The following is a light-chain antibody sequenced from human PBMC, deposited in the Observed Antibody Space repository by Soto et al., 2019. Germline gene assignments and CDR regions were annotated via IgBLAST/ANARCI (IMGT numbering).Light chain of an antibody. J-gene: IGLJ1*01. V-gene: IGLV2-14*01. CDR2: DVS. CDR1: SSDVGGYNY. CDR3: SSYPSSRGV. Sequence: QSALTQPASVSGSPGQSITISCTGTSSDVGGYNYVSWYQQHPGKAPKLMIYDVSNRPSGVSNRFSASKPGNTASLTISGLQVENEADYYCSSYPSSRGVFGTGTKVPVL.